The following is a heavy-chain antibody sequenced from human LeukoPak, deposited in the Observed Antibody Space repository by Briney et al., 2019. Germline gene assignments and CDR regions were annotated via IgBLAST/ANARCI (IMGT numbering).Heavy chain of an antibody. CDR2: INTGNGNT. CDR1: GYTFTSYG. V-gene: IGHV1-3*04. CDR3: ARENCSSTSCQNWFDP. Sequence: ASVKVSCKASGYTFTSYGIHWVRQAPGQRLEWMGWINTGNGNTEYSQKFQGRVTITRDTSASTAYMELSSLRSEDTAVYYCARENCSSTSCQNWFDPWGQGTLVTVSS. D-gene: IGHD2-2*01. J-gene: IGHJ5*02.